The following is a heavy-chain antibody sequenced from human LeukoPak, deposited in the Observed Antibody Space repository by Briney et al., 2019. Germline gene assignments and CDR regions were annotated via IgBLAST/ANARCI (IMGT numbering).Heavy chain of an antibody. CDR2: IGTAGDT. V-gene: IGHV3-13*01. CDR1: GFTFSSYD. J-gene: IGHJ3*02. D-gene: IGHD6-19*01. CDR3: ARGGFGLAVAGTEGAFDI. Sequence: GGSLRLSCAASGFTFSSYDMHWVRHATGKGLEWVSAIGTAGDTYYPGSVKGRFTISRENAKNSLYLQMNSLRAGDTAVYYCARGGFGLAVAGTEGAFDIWGQGTMVTVSS.